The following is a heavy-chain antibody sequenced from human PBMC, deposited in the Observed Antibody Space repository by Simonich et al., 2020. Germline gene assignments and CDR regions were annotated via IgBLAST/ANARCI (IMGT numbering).Heavy chain of an antibody. CDR1: GFTFSSYA. Sequence: QVQLVESGGGVVQPGRSLRLSCAASGFTFSSYAMHWVRQAPGKGLEWVEVITYDRSKKYYADSVKGRFTISRDNSKNTLYLQMNSLRAEDTAVYYCARDGERYCGGDCYSYFDYWGQGTLVTVSS. D-gene: IGHD2-21*02. J-gene: IGHJ4*02. V-gene: IGHV3-30*07. CDR3: ARDGERYCGGDCYSYFDY. CDR2: ITYDRSKK.